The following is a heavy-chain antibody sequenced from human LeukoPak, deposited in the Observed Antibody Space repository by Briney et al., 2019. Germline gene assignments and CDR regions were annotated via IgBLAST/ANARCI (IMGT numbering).Heavy chain of an antibody. CDR1: GASVSDGDYY. D-gene: IGHD2-2*01. CDR3: ARGLSYQLLPYYGMEV. Sequence: SETLSLTCYVSGASVSDGDYYWTWIRQAPGKGLEWIGNIQYRGNTYYNPPLKSRVTISVDTSKNQFSLELSSVTAADTAVYYCARGLSYQLLPYYGMEVWGQGTTVTVSS. J-gene: IGHJ6*02. CDR2: IQYRGNT. V-gene: IGHV4-30-4*08.